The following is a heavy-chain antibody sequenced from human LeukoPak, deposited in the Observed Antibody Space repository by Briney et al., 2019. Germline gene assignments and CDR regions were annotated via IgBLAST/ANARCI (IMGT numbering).Heavy chain of an antibody. CDR3: AVYGDYPY. CDR2: FGHSGTI. J-gene: IGHJ4*02. Sequence: GGSLRLSCAASGFHFSAYDMQWVRQAPGEGLEWVAYFGHSGTIYYADSVRGRFTISRDNSKNSLHLQMNSLRADDTAVYYCAVYGDYPYWGQGTPVTVSS. D-gene: IGHD4-17*01. V-gene: IGHV3-69-1*01. CDR1: GFHFSAYD.